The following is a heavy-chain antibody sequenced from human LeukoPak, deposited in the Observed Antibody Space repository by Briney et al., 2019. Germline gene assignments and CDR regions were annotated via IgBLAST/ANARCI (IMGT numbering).Heavy chain of an antibody. Sequence: PSETLSLTCTVSGGSISNYYWSWIRQPAGKGLEWMGRIYISGSTNYNPSLKSRVTMSVDTSKNQFSLKLSSVTAADTAVYYCARHVGPSRGLVLGFDYWGQGALVTVSS. D-gene: IGHD6-19*01. CDR3: ARHVGPSRGLVLGFDY. CDR2: IYISGST. CDR1: GGSISNYY. V-gene: IGHV4-4*07. J-gene: IGHJ4*02.